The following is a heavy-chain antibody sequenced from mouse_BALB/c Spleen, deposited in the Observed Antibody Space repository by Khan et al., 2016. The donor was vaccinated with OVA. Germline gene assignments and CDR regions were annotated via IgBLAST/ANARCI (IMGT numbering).Heavy chain of an antibody. Sequence: QVQLQQPGPELVKPGASVKMSCKASGYTFTDYIINWVKQRTGQGLEWIGDIYPGSDNTYYNEKFKGKATLTADKSSNTVYMQLSSLTSEDSAFYFCARSGYGTFAYWGQGTLVTVSA. D-gene: IGHD2-10*02. CDR3: ARSGYGTFAY. J-gene: IGHJ3*01. V-gene: IGHV1-77*01. CDR2: IYPGSDNT. CDR1: GYTFTDYI.